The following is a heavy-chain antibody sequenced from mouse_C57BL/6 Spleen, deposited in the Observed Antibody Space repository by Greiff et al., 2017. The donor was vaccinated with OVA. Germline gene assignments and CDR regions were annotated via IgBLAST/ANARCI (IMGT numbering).Heavy chain of an antibody. CDR2: INPNNGGT. J-gene: IGHJ3*01. CDR3: ARNDYYYGSSYAD. CDR1: GYTFTDYN. V-gene: IGHV1-22*01. Sequence: VQLQQSGPELVKPGASVKMSCKASGYTFTDYNMHWVKQSHGKSLEWIGYINPNNGGTSYNQKFKGKATLTVNKSSRTAYMELRSLTSEDSAVYYCARNDYYYGSSYADWGQGTLVTVSA. D-gene: IGHD1-1*01.